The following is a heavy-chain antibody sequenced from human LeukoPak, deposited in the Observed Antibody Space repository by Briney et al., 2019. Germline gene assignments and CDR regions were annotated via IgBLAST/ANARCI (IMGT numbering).Heavy chain of an antibody. J-gene: IGHJ3*02. D-gene: IGHD4-17*01. Sequence: SETLSLTCTFSGDSISSYYWSWIRQPPGKGLEWIGYTHYSGNTKYNPSLNSRVIFSVDTSKNQFSLKLSSVTAADTALYYCARLMTTANALDIWGHGTMVTVSS. CDR2: THYSGNT. CDR3: ARLMTTANALDI. CDR1: GDSISSYY. V-gene: IGHV4-59*08.